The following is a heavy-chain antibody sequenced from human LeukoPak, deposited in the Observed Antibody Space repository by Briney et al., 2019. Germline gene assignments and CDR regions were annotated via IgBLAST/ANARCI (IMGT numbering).Heavy chain of an antibody. CDR1: GGSISSGDYY. CDR2: IYYSGST. J-gene: IGHJ4*02. CDR3: ARDVWSGYYTYFDY. V-gene: IGHV4-30-4*01. Sequence: SETLSLTCTVSGGSISSGDYYWSWIRQPPGKGLEWIGYIYYSGSTYYNPSLKSRFTISVDTPKNQFSLKLSSVTAADTAVYYCARDVWSGYYTYFDYWGQGTLVTVSS. D-gene: IGHD3-3*01.